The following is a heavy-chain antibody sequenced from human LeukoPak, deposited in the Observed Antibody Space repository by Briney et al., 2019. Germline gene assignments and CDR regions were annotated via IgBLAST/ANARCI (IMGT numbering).Heavy chain of an antibody. CDR1: GYTFTGYY. Sequence: ASVKVSCKASGYTFTGYYIHWVRQAPGQGLERMGWINPHSGDTNYAQSFQGRVTMTRDTSISTVYMDLSRLRSDDTAVYYCAKDRGPQWWGSFDYWGQGTLVTVSS. D-gene: IGHD3-16*01. CDR3: AKDRGPQWWGSFDY. V-gene: IGHV1-2*02. J-gene: IGHJ4*02. CDR2: INPHSGDT.